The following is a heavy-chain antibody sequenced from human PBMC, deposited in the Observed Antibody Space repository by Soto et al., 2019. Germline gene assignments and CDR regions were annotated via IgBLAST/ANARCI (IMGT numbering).Heavy chain of an antibody. CDR2: IIPIFGTA. Sequence: ASVKVSCKASGGTFSSYAISWVRQAPGQGLEWMGGIIPIFGTANYAQKFQGRVTITADESTSTAYMELSSLRSEDTAVYYCARARMIVVVITAHYYYGMDVWGQGTTVTVSS. CDR1: GGTFSSYA. J-gene: IGHJ6*02. CDR3: ARARMIVVVITAHYYYGMDV. D-gene: IGHD3-22*01. V-gene: IGHV1-69*13.